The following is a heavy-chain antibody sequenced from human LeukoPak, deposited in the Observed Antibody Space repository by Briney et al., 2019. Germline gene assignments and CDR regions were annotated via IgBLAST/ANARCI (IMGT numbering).Heavy chain of an antibody. CDR1: GGSFSGYY. J-gene: IGHJ4*02. CDR2: INRGRIT. Sequence: PSETLSLTCAVYGGSFSGYYWSFIRQPPGQGLEWLGEINRGRITNYNPPLKTRVTMSIDTSKIQFSLRLSSVTAADTAVYYCARLRGYNYDNSGYQLPDYFDLWGQGSPVTVSS. CDR3: ARLRGYNYDNSGYQLPDYFDL. D-gene: IGHD3-22*01. V-gene: IGHV4-34*01.